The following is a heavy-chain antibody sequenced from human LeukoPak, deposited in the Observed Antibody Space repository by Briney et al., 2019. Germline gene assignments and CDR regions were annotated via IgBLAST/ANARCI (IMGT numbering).Heavy chain of an antibody. J-gene: IGHJ5*02. V-gene: IGHV4-61*02. CDR1: GGSISSGSYY. CDR3: ARGTSPIVVVVAATRDHWFDP. CDR2: IYTSGST. D-gene: IGHD2-15*01. Sequence: PSQTLSLTCTVSGGSISSGSYYWSWIRQPAGKGLEWIGRIYTSGSTNYNPSLKSRVTISVDTSKNQFSLKLSSVTAADTAVYYCARGTSPIVVVVAATRDHWFDPWGQGTLVTVSS.